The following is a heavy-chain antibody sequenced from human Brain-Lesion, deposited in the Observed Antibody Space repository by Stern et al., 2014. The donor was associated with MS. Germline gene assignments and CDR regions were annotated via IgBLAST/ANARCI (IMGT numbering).Heavy chain of an antibody. CDR2: INQDGSEK. V-gene: IGHV3-7*01. D-gene: IGHD3-9*01. J-gene: IGHJ2*01. CDR3: ARDLVNYDLLTGYPYSWYFDL. Sequence: EDQLVESGGGLVQPGGSLRLSCAVSGFTFRTYWMTWVRQAPGKGLEWVANINQDGSEKNYVGSVKGRFTISRDNAKNSLYLQMNSLRAEDTAVYYCARDLVNYDLLTGYPYSWYFDLWGRGTLVTVSS. CDR1: GFTFRTYW.